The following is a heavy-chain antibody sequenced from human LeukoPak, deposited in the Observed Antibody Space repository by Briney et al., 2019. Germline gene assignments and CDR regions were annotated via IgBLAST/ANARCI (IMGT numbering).Heavy chain of an antibody. D-gene: IGHD5-12*01. CDR3: ARGSYEYSGYDWSFDY. V-gene: IGHV1-3*01. CDR1: GHTFTSYA. J-gene: IGHJ4*02. CDR2: INAGNGNT. Sequence: ASVKVSCKASGHTFTSYAMHWVRQAPGQRLEWMGWINAGNGNTKYSQKFQGRVTITRDTSASTAYMELSSLRSEDTAVYYCARGSYEYSGYDWSFDYWGQGTLVTVSS.